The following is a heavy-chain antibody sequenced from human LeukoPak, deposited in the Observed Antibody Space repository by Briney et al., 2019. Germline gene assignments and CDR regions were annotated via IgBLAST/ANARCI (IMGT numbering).Heavy chain of an antibody. CDR2: ISAYNGNT. D-gene: IGHD2-15*01. J-gene: IGHJ4*02. V-gene: IGHV1-18*01. Sequence: GASVKVSFKASGYTFSSYGISWVRQAPGQGLEWLGYISAYNGNTNYAQKVQGRITMTTDTSTSTAYMEMRSLRSDDTAAYYCARDCSGSSCYWIHWGQGTLVTVSS. CDR1: GYTFSSYG. CDR3: ARDCSGSSCYWIH.